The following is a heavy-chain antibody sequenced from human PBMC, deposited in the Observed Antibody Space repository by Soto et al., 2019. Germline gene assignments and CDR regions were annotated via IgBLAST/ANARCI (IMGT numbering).Heavy chain of an antibody. D-gene: IGHD3-10*01. CDR1: GGTFSSYA. CDR3: ARRARAMVRGVIVDYYGMDV. CDR2: TIPIFGTA. Sequence: SVKVSCKASGGTFSSYAISWVRQAPGQGLEWMGGTIPIFGTANYAQKFQGRVTITADESTSTAYMELSSLRSEDTAVYYCARRARAMVRGVIVDYYGMDVWGQGTTVTVSS. V-gene: IGHV1-69*13. J-gene: IGHJ6*02.